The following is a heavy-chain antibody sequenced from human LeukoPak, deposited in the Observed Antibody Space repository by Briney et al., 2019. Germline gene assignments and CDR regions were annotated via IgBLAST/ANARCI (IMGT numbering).Heavy chain of an antibody. V-gene: IGHV1-46*01. CDR2: INPSGGGT. D-gene: IGHD3-22*01. Sequence: ASVKVSCKASGYTFTTYYMHWVRQAPGQGLEWMGIINPSGGGTTYAQKFQGRVTMTSDTSTSTVYMEVSSLRSEDTAVYYCARGRSSGYYYTLAYWGQGTLVTVSS. J-gene: IGHJ4*02. CDR1: GYTFTTYY. CDR3: ARGRSSGYYYTLAY.